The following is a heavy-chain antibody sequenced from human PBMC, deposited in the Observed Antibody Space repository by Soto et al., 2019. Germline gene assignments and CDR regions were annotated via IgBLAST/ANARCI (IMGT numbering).Heavy chain of an antibody. CDR2: IWYDGNTK. CDR3: ARPLVAPVAGPYYYGMDV. V-gene: IGHV3-33*01. D-gene: IGHD6-19*01. Sequence: GGSLRLSCTASGFTFNRYGLNWGRQAQGKGLEWVAVIWYDGNTKYYADSVKGRFTISRDNLRSTVYLQMNSLTAEDTAVYYCARPLVAPVAGPYYYGMDVRGQGTTVTVSS. J-gene: IGHJ6*02. CDR1: GFTFNRYG.